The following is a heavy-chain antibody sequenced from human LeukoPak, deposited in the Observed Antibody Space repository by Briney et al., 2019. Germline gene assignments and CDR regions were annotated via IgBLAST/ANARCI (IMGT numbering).Heavy chain of an antibody. Sequence: GPSVKVSCKASGYTFTTYGISWVRQAPGQGLEWNGWISAYNGNTNYAQKLQGRVTMTTDTSTSTAYMELRSLRSDDTAVYYCARELVVAAPDYWGQGTLDTVSS. CDR1: GYTFTTYG. CDR3: ARELVVAAPDY. V-gene: IGHV1-18*04. D-gene: IGHD2-15*01. CDR2: ISAYNGNT. J-gene: IGHJ4*02.